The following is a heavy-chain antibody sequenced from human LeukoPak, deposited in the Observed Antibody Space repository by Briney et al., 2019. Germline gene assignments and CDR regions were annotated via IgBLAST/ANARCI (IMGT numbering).Heavy chain of an antibody. V-gene: IGHV3-48*03. Sequence: GGSLRLSCSASGFTFSNYEMNWVRQAPGKGLEWVSYIASGGSTIYYADSVKGRFTISRDNAKSSLYLQMNSLRADDTAVYYCATSRGYFLRWFKHWGQGTLVTVSS. CDR3: ATSRGYFLRWFKH. CDR1: GFTFSNYE. J-gene: IGHJ1*01. D-gene: IGHD3-22*01. CDR2: IASGGSTI.